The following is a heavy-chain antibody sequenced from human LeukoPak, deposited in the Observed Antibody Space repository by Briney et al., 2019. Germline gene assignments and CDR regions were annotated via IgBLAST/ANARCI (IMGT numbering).Heavy chain of an antibody. Sequence: SETLSLTCTVSGGSINNGGYYWSWIRQHPGKGLEWIGYIYYSGSSYYNPSLRSRVTISVDTSKNHFSLKLSSVTAADTAVYFCARNRDGYNSFDYWGQGTLVTVSS. V-gene: IGHV4-31*03. CDR1: GGSINNGGYY. D-gene: IGHD5-24*01. CDR3: ARNRDGYNSFDY. CDR2: IYYSGSS. J-gene: IGHJ4*02.